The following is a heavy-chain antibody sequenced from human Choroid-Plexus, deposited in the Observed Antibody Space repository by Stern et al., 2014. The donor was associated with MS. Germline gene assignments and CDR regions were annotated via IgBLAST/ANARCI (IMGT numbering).Heavy chain of an antibody. Sequence: QMQLVQSGGGVVQPGRPLRLSCVASGFTFGSCAMHWVHQAPGKGLEWVAGVSYDGSNKYYADSVKGRFTISRDNSQNTLYMQMSSLRPEDTAVYYCAKDRQYLTYFFDHWGQGSLVTVSS. CDR3: AKDRQYLTYFFDH. CDR2: VSYDGSNK. D-gene: IGHD2/OR15-2a*01. CDR1: GFTFGSCA. J-gene: IGHJ5*02. V-gene: IGHV3-30*18.